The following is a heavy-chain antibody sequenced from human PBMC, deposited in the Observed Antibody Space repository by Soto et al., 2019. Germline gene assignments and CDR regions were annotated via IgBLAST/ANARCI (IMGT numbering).Heavy chain of an antibody. V-gene: IGHV1-2*04. Sequence: GASVKVSCKASGYTFTGYYMHWVRQAPGQGLEWMGWINPNSGGTNYAQKFQGWVTMTRDTSISTAYMELSRLRSDDTAVYYSARSIWFGDTTIYFDYWGQGTLVTVSS. D-gene: IGHD3-10*01. J-gene: IGHJ4*02. CDR2: INPNSGGT. CDR1: GYTFTGYY. CDR3: ARSIWFGDTTIYFDY.